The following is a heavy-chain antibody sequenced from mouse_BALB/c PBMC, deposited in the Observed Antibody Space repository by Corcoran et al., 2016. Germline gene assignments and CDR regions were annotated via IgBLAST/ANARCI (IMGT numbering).Heavy chain of an antibody. Sequence: EVQLQQSGPELVKPGASVKMSCKASGYTFTSYVMHWVKQKPGQGLEWIGYITPYNDGTKYNEKFKGKATLTSDKSSSTAYMELSSLTSEDSAVYYCARDGNFGGDARDYWGQGTSVTVSS. D-gene: IGHD2-1*01. CDR1: GYTFTSYV. J-gene: IGHJ4*01. CDR2: ITPYNDGT. V-gene: IGHV1S136*01. CDR3: ARDGNFGGDARDY.